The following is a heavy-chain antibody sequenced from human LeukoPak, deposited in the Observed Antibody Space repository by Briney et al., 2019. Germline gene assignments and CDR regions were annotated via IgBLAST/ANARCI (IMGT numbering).Heavy chain of an antibody. Sequence: GRSLRLSCAASGFTFSSYAMHWGRQAPGKGLEWVAVISYDGSNKYYADSVKGRFTISRDNSKNTLYLQMNSLKAEDTAVYYCEAGSSSVDYWGQGTLVTVSS. CDR1: GFTFSSYA. D-gene: IGHD6-6*01. CDR3: EAGSSSVDY. J-gene: IGHJ4*02. V-gene: IGHV3-30-3*01. CDR2: ISYDGSNK.